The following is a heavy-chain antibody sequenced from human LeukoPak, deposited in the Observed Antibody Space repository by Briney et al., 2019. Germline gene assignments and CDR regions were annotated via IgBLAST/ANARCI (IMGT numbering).Heavy chain of an antibody. V-gene: IGHV3-21*01. Sequence: GGSLRLSCAASGFTFSSYSMNWVRQAPGKGLVWVSSISSSSSYIYYADSVKGRFTISRDNAKNSLYLQMNSLRAEDTAVYYCARGRAGSSSRYYYMDVWGKGTTVTVSS. CDR3: ARGRAGSSSRYYYMDV. D-gene: IGHD6-6*01. J-gene: IGHJ6*03. CDR1: GFTFSSYS. CDR2: ISSSSSYI.